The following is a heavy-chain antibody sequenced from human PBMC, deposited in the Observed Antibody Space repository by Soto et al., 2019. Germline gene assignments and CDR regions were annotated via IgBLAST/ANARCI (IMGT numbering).Heavy chain of an antibody. CDR2: ISSSSSYI. CDR1: GFTFSSYS. CDR3: SRDLRYYYDRRCYAYYFDY. D-gene: IGHD3-22*01. J-gene: IGHJ4*02. Sequence: GGSLRLSCAASGFTFSSYSMNWVRQAPGKGLEWVSSISSSSSYIYYADSVKGRFTISRDNAKNSLYLQMNSLRAEDTAVYCCSRDLRYYYDRRCYAYYFDYWGQGSLVTVFS. V-gene: IGHV3-21*01.